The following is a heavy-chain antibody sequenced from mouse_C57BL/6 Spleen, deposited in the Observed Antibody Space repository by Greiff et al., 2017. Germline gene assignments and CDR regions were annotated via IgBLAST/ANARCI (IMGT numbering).Heavy chain of an antibody. D-gene: IGHD6-5*01. Sequence: VKLVESGPGLVAPSQSLSITCTVSGFSLTSYGVSWVRQPPGKGLEWLGVIWGDGSTNYHSALVSRLSISKDNSKSQVFLKLNSLQTDDTATYYCANYAISYWYFDVWGTGTTVTVAS. V-gene: IGHV2-3*01. J-gene: IGHJ1*03. CDR2: IWGDGST. CDR3: ANYAISYWYFDV. CDR1: GFSLTSYG.